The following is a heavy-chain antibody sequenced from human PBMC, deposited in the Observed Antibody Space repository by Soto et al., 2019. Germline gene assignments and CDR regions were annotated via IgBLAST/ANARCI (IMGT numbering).Heavy chain of an antibody. D-gene: IGHD6-19*01. J-gene: IGHJ1*01. V-gene: IGHV4-39*01. CDR2: RYYSGST. CDR1: GDSLSRSIPF. CDR3: ARHYNSGWYFQH. Sequence: PSETLSLTCSVSGDSLSRSIPFWAWIRQPPGKGLEWIGSRYYSGSTYFNPSLQSRVTIAVDTSKNQFSLKLNSVTAADTAVYYCARHYNSGWYFQHWGQGTQVTVSS.